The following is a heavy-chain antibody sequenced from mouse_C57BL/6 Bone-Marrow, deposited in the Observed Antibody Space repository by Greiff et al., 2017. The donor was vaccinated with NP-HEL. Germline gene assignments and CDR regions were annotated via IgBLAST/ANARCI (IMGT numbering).Heavy chain of an antibody. CDR2: IDPNSGGT. Sequence: QVQLQQPGAELVKPGASVQLSCKASGYTFTSYWMHWVKQRPGRGLAWIGRIDPNSGGTTYNEKFTSKATLTVDKPSSTAYMQLSSLTSEDSAVYYCARSLIYYDYDGGGFADWGQGALVTVSA. D-gene: IGHD2-4*01. J-gene: IGHJ3*01. V-gene: IGHV1-72*01. CDR1: GYTFTSYW. CDR3: ARSLIYYDYDGGGFAD.